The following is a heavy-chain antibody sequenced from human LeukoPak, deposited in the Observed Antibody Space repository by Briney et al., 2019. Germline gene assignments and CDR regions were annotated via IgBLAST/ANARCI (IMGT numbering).Heavy chain of an antibody. V-gene: IGHV3-21*01. Sequence: GGSLRLSCAASGFTFSSYSMNWVRQAPGKGLEWVSSISSSSSYIYYADSVKGRFTISRDNAKNSLYLQMNSLRAEDTAVYYCARAHSSSHAGFQHWGQGTLVTVSS. D-gene: IGHD6-13*01. J-gene: IGHJ1*01. CDR2: ISSSSSYI. CDR1: GFTFSSYS. CDR3: ARAHSSSHAGFQH.